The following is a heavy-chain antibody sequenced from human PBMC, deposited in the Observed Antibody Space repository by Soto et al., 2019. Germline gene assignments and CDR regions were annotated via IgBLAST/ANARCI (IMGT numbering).Heavy chain of an antibody. V-gene: IGHV3-48*02. CDR3: VRERGEYDSGWYIDR. D-gene: IGHD6-19*01. J-gene: IGHJ5*02. Sequence: EVQLVESGGGLVQPGGSLRLSCAASGFTFSTYSLTWVRQAPGKGLEWVSYISSRSSLILYADSVRGRFVISRDNALNSLYLQMNSPRDEDTAIYYCVRERGEYDSGWYIDRWGQGTPVTVSS. CDR1: GFTFSTYS. CDR2: ISSRSSLI.